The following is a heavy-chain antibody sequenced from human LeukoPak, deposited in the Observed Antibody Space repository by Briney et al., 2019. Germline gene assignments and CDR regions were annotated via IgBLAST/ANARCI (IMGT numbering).Heavy chain of an antibody. Sequence: SVKVSCKASGGTFSSYAISWVRQAPGQGLEWMGGIIPIFGTANYAQKFQGRVTITVDESTSTAYMELSSLRSEDTAVYYCARAIVGATRRPYYYGMDVWGQGTTVTVSS. V-gene: IGHV1-69*13. J-gene: IGHJ6*02. CDR3: ARAIVGATRRPYYYGMDV. CDR1: GGTFSSYA. D-gene: IGHD1-26*01. CDR2: IIPIFGTA.